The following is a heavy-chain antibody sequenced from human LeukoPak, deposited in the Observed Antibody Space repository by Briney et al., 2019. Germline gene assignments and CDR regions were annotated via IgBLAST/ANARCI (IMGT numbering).Heavy chain of an antibody. CDR3: AKNYDLMTGYSVFDS. J-gene: IGHJ5*01. CDR1: GGSINNRNHY. CDR2: MHVGGTT. D-gene: IGHD3-9*01. V-gene: IGHV4-39*01. Sequence: SETLSLTCTMSGGSINNRNHYSGWVRQPPGKGLEWIGSMHVGGTTYQNPSLKSRLTISVDTSKNQFSLKVTSVTAADTAVYYCAKNYDLMTGYSVFDSRGEGILVTVSS.